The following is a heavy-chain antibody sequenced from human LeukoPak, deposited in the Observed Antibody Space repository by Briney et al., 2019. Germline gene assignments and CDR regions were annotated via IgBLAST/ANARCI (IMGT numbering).Heavy chain of an antibody. CDR3: AKDGVFTAMDPHYFDY. CDR1: GFTFSSYG. CDR2: ISYDGSNK. V-gene: IGHV3-30*19. Sequence: PGGSLRLSCAASGFTFSSYGMHWVRQAPGKGLEWVAVISYDGSNKYYADSVKGRFTISRDNSKNTLYLQMNSLRGEDTAVYYCAKDGVFTAMDPHYFDYWGQGTLVTVSS. D-gene: IGHD5-18*01. J-gene: IGHJ4*02.